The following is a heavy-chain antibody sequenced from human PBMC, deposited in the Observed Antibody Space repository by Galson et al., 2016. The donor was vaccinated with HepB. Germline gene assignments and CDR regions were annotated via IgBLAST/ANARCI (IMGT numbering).Heavy chain of an antibody. CDR2: IKQGGSEK. V-gene: IGHV3-7*01. Sequence: SLRLSCAASGFTFSMYWMSWVRQAPGKGLEWVANIKQGGSEKSYVESVRGRFTISSDNAKNSLFLQMNSLRAEDTAVYYCARDRRGSGWYIDYWGQGTLVTVSS. J-gene: IGHJ4*02. D-gene: IGHD6-19*01. CDR3: ARDRRGSGWYIDY. CDR1: GFTFSMYW.